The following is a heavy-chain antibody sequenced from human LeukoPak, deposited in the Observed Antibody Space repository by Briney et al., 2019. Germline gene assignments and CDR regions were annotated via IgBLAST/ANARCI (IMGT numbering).Heavy chain of an antibody. CDR3: AKGGYSSGWRNYFDY. V-gene: IGHV3-23*01. D-gene: IGHD6-19*01. J-gene: IGHJ4*02. CDR2: ISGSGGST. Sequence: GGSLRLSCAASGFTFSSYAMSWVRQAPGKGLEWVSAISGSGGSTYYADSVKGRFTISRDNSKNTLNLQMSSLRAEDTAVYYCAKGGYSSGWRNYFDYWGQGTLVTVSS. CDR1: GFTFSSYA.